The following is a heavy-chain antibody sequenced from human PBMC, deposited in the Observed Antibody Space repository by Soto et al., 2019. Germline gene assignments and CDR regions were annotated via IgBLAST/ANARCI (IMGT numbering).Heavy chain of an antibody. CDR2: IYYSGST. CDR1: GGSISSGGYY. D-gene: IGHD4-17*01. J-gene: IGHJ6*02. Sequence: PSETLSLTCTVSGGSISSGGYYWSWIRQHPGKGLEWIGYIYYSGSTYYNPSLKSRVTISVDTSKNQFSLKLSSVTAADTAVYYCARSLTTVVTMDVWGQGTTVTVPS. CDR3: ARSLTTVVTMDV. V-gene: IGHV4-31*03.